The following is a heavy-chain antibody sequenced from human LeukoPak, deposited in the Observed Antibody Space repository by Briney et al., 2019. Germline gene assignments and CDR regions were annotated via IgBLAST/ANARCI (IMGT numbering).Heavy chain of an antibody. CDR2: INWNGGST. Sequence: GGSLRLPCAASGSTFDDHGMSWVRQVPGKGLEWVSGINWNGGSTGYADSVKGRFTISRDNAKNSLYLQMNSLRAEDTALYYCAAGDRNGWYFDYWGQGTLVTVSS. J-gene: IGHJ4*02. CDR1: GSTFDDHG. CDR3: AAGDRNGWYFDY. V-gene: IGHV3-20*04. D-gene: IGHD6-19*01.